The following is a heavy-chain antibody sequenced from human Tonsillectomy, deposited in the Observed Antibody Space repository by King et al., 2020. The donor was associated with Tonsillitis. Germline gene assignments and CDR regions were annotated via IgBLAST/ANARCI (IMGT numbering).Heavy chain of an antibody. CDR1: GFTFSSYA. J-gene: IGHJ6*03. CDR3: AKDFGSGTYYYYYMDV. Sequence: VQLVESGGGVVQPGRSLRLSRAASGFTFSSYAMHWVRQAPGKGLEWVAVISNDGSKKYYGDSVKGRVTISRDNSKNTLYLQMNSLRAEDTAVFYCAKDFGSGTYYYYYMDVWGKGTTVTVSS. D-gene: IGHD3-3*01. V-gene: IGHV3-30*18. CDR2: ISNDGSKK.